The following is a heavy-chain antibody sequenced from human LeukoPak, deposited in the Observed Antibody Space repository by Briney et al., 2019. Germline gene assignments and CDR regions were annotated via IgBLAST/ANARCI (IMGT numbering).Heavy chain of an antibody. CDR1: GFTVSSND. Sequence: PGGSLRLSCEASGFTVSSNDMSWVRQAPGKGLEWVSVIYSGGSTDYADSVKGRFTISRDNSMNTLYLQMNSLRVEDTAVYYCARGPRGFDPWGQGTLVTVSS. CDR3: ARGPRGFDP. CDR2: IYSGGST. J-gene: IGHJ5*02. V-gene: IGHV3-53*01.